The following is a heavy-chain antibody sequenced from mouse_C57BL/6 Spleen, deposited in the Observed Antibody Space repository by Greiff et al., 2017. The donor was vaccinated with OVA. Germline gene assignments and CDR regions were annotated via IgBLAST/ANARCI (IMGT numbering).Heavy chain of an antibody. CDR2: ISSGGSYT. V-gene: IGHV5-6*01. Sequence: EVKLVESGGDLVKPGGSLKLSCAASGFTFSSYGMSWVRQTPDKRLEWVATISSGGSYTYSPDSVKGRFTISRDNAKNTLYLQMSSLKSEDTAMYYCARQGGPTVVAPSWYFDVWGTGTTVTVSS. CDR3: ARQGGPTVVAPSWYFDV. CDR1: GFTFSSYG. J-gene: IGHJ1*03. D-gene: IGHD1-1*01.